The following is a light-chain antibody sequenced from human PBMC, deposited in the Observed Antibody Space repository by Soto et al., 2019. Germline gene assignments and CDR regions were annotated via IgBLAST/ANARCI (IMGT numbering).Light chain of an antibody. Sequence: EIAMAQSPATLSVSPGERATLSCRASQSISNNLAWYQQKPGQAPRLIVYGASTRATGIPVRFSGSGSGTEFTLTISSLQSEDFAVYYCHQYSTWRRTFGPGTKVDIK. J-gene: IGKJ3*01. CDR1: QSISNN. CDR2: GAS. V-gene: IGKV3-15*01. CDR3: HQYSTWRRT.